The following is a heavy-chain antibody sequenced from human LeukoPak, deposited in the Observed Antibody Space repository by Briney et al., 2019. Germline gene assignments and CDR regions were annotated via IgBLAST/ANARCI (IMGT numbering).Heavy chain of an antibody. CDR1: GYTFTGYY. D-gene: IGHD6-19*01. CDR3: ARARIAVAGTVGYYFDY. V-gene: IGHV1-2*02. CDR2: INPNSGGT. J-gene: IGHJ4*02. Sequence: ASVKVSCKASGYTFTGYYMHWVRQAPGQGLEWMGWINPNSGGTNYAQKFQGRVTMTRDTSISTACMELSRLRSDDTAVYYCARARIAVAGTVGYYFDYWGQGTLVTVSS.